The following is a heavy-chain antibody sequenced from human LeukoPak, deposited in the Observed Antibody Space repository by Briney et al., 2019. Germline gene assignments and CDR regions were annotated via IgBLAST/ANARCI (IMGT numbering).Heavy chain of an antibody. CDR3: TRDVIRGTDLGY. CDR1: GFSVSRNY. CDR2: FYSGGRT. Sequence: GGSLRLSCAASGFSVSRNYMTWVRQAPGKGVEWVSVFYSGGRTDYAHSVKSRFTISRDSSKNTLYLQMNSLRAEDTAVYYCTRDVIRGTDLGYWGQGTLVTVSS. D-gene: IGHD3-10*01. V-gene: IGHV3-66*02. J-gene: IGHJ4*02.